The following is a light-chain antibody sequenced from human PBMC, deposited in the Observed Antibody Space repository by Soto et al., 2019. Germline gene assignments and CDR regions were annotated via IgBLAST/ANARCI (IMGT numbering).Light chain of an antibody. Sequence: EVVLTQSPATLSLAPGEISTLSCRASQFLSSYLAWYQQKPGQPPRLLIYDTSNRATGIPARFSGSGSGTDFTLTISRLEPEDFAVYYCQQYGSSGTFGQGTRLEIK. CDR3: QQYGSSGT. CDR1: QFLSSY. CDR2: DTS. V-gene: IGKV3-11*01. J-gene: IGKJ5*01.